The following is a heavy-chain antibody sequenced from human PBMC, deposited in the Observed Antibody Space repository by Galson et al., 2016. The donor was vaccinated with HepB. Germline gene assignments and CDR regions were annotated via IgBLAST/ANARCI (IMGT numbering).Heavy chain of an antibody. CDR1: GGSISSGGYY. V-gene: IGHV4-39*01. J-gene: IGHJ5*02. CDR3: ARYSAEVGWFDP. Sequence: SETLSLTCTVSGGSISSGGYYWGWIRQSPGKGLEWIGIIYYTGTTNYSPSLNSRVTISVDTSKNQFSLKMSTVTAADTAVYYCARYSAEVGWFDPWGQGTLVTVTS. CDR2: IYYTGTT. D-gene: IGHD1-26*01.